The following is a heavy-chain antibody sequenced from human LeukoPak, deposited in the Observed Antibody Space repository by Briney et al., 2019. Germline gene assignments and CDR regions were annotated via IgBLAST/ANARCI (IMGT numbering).Heavy chain of an antibody. J-gene: IGHJ3*02. V-gene: IGHV1-18*01. CDR2: ISAYNGNT. Sequence: GASVKVSCKASGYAFTSYGISWVRQAPGQGLEWMGWISAYNGNTNYAQKLQGRVTMTTDASTSTAYMELRSLRSDDTAVYYCARVGAAAGTKGAFDIWGQGTMVTVSS. CDR3: ARVGAAAGTKGAFDI. CDR1: GYAFTSYG. D-gene: IGHD6-13*01.